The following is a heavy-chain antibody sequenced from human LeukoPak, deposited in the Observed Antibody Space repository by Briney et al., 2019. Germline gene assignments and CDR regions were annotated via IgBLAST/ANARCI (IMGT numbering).Heavy chain of an antibody. Sequence: GGSLRLSCAASGFTFSSYGMHWVRQAPGKGLEWVAVIWYDGSNKYYADSVKGRFTISRDNSKNTLYVQMNSLRAEDTAVYYCAKAAEYYDTLTGAYYFDYWGQGTLVTVSS. CDR1: GFTFSSYG. D-gene: IGHD3-9*01. CDR3: AKAAEYYDTLTGAYYFDY. V-gene: IGHV3-30*02. CDR2: IWYDGSNK. J-gene: IGHJ4*02.